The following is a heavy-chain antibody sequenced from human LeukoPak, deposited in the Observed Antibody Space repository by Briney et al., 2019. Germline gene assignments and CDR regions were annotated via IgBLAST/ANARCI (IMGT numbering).Heavy chain of an antibody. V-gene: IGHV3-30*18. CDR2: ISYDGSNK. CDR3: AKEPYCSSTSCIGEYFQR. CDR1: GFTFSSYG. Sequence: GRSLRLSCAASGFTFSSYGMHRVRQAPGKWLGWVAVISYDGSNKYYADSVKGRFTISRDNSKNTLYLQMNSLRAEDSAVYYCAKEPYCSSTSCIGEYFQRWGKGTLVSVFS. D-gene: IGHD2-2*01. J-gene: IGHJ1*01.